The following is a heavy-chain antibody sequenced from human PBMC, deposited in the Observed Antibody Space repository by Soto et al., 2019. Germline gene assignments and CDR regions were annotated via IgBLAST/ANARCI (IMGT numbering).Heavy chain of an antibody. CDR1: GGSISSVGHY. J-gene: IGHJ6*02. Sequence: SEALSLTCSVSGGSISSVGHYWTWIRQQPGKGLEWIGYIYYSGSTDYNPSLKSRVTISVDRSKNQFSLNLSSVTAADTAIYYCARESGGYDSSTRYGLDVWGQGTTVTVSS. V-gene: IGHV4-31*03. CDR2: IYYSGST. CDR3: ARESGGYDSSTRYGLDV. D-gene: IGHD6-25*01.